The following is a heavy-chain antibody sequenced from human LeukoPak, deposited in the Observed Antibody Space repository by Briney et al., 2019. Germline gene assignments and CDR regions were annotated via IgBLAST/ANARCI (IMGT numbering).Heavy chain of an antibody. Sequence: GGSLRLSCAASGFIFNSYAMSWVRQAPGKGLEWVSTISGSGDSTYYADSVKGRFIISRDNSKNTLYLQMNSLRAEDTAVYYCAKDGIAAAGPYWGQGTLVTVSS. V-gene: IGHV3-23*01. CDR1: GFIFNSYA. CDR3: AKDGIAAAGPY. D-gene: IGHD6-13*01. J-gene: IGHJ4*02. CDR2: ISGSGDST.